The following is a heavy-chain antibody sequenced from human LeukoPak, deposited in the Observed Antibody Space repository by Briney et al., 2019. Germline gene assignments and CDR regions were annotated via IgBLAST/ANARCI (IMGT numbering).Heavy chain of an antibody. J-gene: IGHJ5*02. CDR2: ISGSGGST. CDR3: ATGMVRGSWFDP. CDR1: GFTFSSYA. V-gene: IGHV3-23*01. Sequence: PGGSLRLSCVASGFTFSSYAMSWVRQAPGKGLEWVSAISGSGGSTYYADSVKGRFTISRDNSKNTLYLQMNSLRAEDTAVYYCATGMVRGSWFDPWGQGTLVTVSS. D-gene: IGHD3-10*01.